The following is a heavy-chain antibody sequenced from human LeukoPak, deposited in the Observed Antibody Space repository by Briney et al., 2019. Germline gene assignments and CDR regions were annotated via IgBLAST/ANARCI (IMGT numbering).Heavy chain of an antibody. CDR1: GYTFTGYY. J-gene: IGHJ4*02. D-gene: IGHD6-19*01. CDR3: ARSRRGLNKISIAVAGTAFDY. Sequence: GASVKVSCKASGYTFTGYYMHWVRQAPGQGLEWMGWINPNSGGTNYAQKFQGRVTMTRDTSISTAYMELSSLRSEDTAVYYCARSRRGLNKISIAVAGTAFDYWGQGTLVTVSS. V-gene: IGHV1-2*02. CDR2: INPNSGGT.